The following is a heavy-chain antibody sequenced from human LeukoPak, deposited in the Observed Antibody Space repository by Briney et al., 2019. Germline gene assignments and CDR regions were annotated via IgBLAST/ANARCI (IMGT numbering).Heavy chain of an antibody. V-gene: IGHV1-69*05. Sequence: SVKVSCKASGGTFSSYAISWVRQAPGRGLEWMGGIIPIFGTANYAQKFQGRVTITTDESTSTAYMELSSLRSEDTAVYYCARMLSGSYHSWFDPWGQGTLVTVSS. CDR3: ARMLSGSYHSWFDP. D-gene: IGHD1-26*01. CDR1: GGTFSSYA. CDR2: IIPIFGTA. J-gene: IGHJ5*02.